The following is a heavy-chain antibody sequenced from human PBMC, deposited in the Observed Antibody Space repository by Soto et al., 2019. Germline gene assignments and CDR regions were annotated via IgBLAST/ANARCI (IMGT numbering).Heavy chain of an antibody. V-gene: IGHV3-49*03. CDR2: IKSKTDGGTT. CDR1: GFTFGDYA. CDR3: TTDSYSTIIIVRFDY. J-gene: IGHJ4*01. D-gene: IGHD3-22*01. Sequence: GGSLRLSCTASGFTFGDYAMSWFRQAPGKGLEWVGLIKSKTDGGTTDYAEPVKGRFAISRDDSNNMVYLQMNSLKIEDTAVYYCTTDSYSTIIIVRFDYWGHGTLVTVSS.